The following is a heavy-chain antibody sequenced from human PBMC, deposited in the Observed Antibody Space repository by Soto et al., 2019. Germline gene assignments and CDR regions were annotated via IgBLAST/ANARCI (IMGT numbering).Heavy chain of an antibody. V-gene: IGHV3-30*03. CDR3: ARSPYSVSYLAHFVY. CDR1: GFTFSSYG. D-gene: IGHD1-26*01. CDR2: ISYDGSNK. J-gene: IGHJ4*02. Sequence: QVQLVESGGGVVQPGRSLRLSCAASGFTFSSYGMHWVRQAPGKGLEWVAVISYDGSNKYYADSVKGRFTITRDNSKNTLYRQMNSVRAEGTAVYYCARSPYSVSYLAHFVYWGQGTLVTVSS.